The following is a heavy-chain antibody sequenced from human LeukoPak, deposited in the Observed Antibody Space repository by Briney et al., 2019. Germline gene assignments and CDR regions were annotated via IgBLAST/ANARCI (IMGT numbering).Heavy chain of an antibody. D-gene: IGHD2-8*01. J-gene: IGHJ4*02. CDR1: GVTFSSYA. CDR3: AKPGYCTNGVCYNGGEFDY. Sequence: PGGSLRLSCAASGVTFSSYAMSWVRQAPGKGLEWVSTISGNGGSTYYADSVRGRFTISRDNSKNTLYLQMNSPRAEDTAVYYCAKPGYCTNGVCYNGGEFDYWGQGTLVTVSS. CDR2: ISGNGGST. V-gene: IGHV3-23*01.